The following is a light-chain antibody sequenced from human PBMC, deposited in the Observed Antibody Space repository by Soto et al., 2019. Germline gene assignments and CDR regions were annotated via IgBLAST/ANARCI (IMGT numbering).Light chain of an antibody. CDR1: QSISSY. CDR2: AAS. Sequence: DIQMTQSPSSLSASVGDRVTITCRASQSISSYLNWYQQKPGKAPKLLIYAASSLQXGVPXRFXXXXXXXXXXXXXXXLQPEDFATYYCQQSYSXPRTFGQGTKVEIK. CDR3: QQSYSXPRT. J-gene: IGKJ1*01. V-gene: IGKV1-39*01.